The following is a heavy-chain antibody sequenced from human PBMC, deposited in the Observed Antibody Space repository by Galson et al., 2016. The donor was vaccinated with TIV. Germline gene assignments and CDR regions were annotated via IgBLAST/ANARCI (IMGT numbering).Heavy chain of an antibody. Sequence: SVKVSCKASGYIFTDYYIHWVRQAPGQGLEWLGWINPKSGGAIFAQKFQGRVTLTSDTSISTAYMDLSWLTFDDTAVYYCARDDGSNSGSDYWGQGTLVTVSS. CDR2: INPKSGGA. CDR3: ARDDGSNSGSDY. V-gene: IGHV1-2*02. CDR1: GYIFTDYY. J-gene: IGHJ4*02. D-gene: IGHD3-22*01.